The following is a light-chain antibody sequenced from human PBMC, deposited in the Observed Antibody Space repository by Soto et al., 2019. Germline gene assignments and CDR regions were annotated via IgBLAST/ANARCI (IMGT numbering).Light chain of an antibody. Sequence: QSVLTQPPSASGTPGQRVTISCSGSSYNIGSNTVNWYQQLPGTAPKLLIYSNNQRPSGVPDRFSGSKSGTSASLAISGLQSEDEADYYCAAWDDSLNGPVVFGGGTKVTVL. CDR2: SNN. V-gene: IGLV1-44*01. J-gene: IGLJ2*01. CDR3: AAWDDSLNGPVV. CDR1: SYNIGSNT.